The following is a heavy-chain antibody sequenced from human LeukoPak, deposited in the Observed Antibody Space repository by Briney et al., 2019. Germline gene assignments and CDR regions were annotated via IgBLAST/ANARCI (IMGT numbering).Heavy chain of an antibody. D-gene: IGHD3-10*01. CDR2: IKQDGSEK. J-gene: IGHJ4*02. Sequence: PGGSLRLSCAASGFTFSSHWMSWVRQAPGKGLEWVANIKQDGSEKYYVDSVKGRFTISRDNAKNSLYLQMNSLRAEDTAVYYCARVRVPFDYWGQGTLVTVSS. CDR3: ARVRVPFDY. V-gene: IGHV3-7*01. CDR1: GFTFSSHW.